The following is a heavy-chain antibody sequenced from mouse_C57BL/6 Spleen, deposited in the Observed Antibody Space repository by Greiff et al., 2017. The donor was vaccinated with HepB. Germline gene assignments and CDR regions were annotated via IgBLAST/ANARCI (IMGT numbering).Heavy chain of an antibody. D-gene: IGHD1-1*02. CDR1: GFTFSDYY. CDR3: ARGKVAWYFDV. V-gene: IGHV5-16*01. CDR2: INYDGSST. J-gene: IGHJ1*03. Sequence: EVKLMESEGGLVQPGSSMKLSCTASGFTFSDYYMAWVRQVPEKGLEWVANINYDGSSTYYLDSLKSRFIISRDNAKNILYLQMSSLKSEDTATYYCARGKVAWYFDVWGTGTTVTVSS.